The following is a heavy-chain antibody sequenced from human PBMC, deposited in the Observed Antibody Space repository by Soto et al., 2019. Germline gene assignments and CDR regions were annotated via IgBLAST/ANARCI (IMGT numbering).Heavy chain of an antibody. J-gene: IGHJ4*02. CDR3: ARGPTVTYSDY. CDR1: GFSLSTYG. D-gene: IGHD4-17*01. V-gene: IGHV3-33*01. CDR2: LWYDESIK. Sequence: QEQLVESGGGVVQPGRSLRLSCVASGFSLSTYGMHWVRQAPGEGLAWVALLWYDESIKNYGDSVKGRFTISRDTSKNTLYLQMNSLRAEDTAVYYCARGPTVTYSDYWGQGTLVTVSS.